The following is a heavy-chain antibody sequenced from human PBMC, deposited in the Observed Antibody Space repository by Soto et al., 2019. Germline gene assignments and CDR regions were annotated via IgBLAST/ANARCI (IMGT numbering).Heavy chain of an antibody. CDR3: ARDPQELRNAFDI. CDR2: ISYDGSNK. CDR1: GFTFSSYA. Sequence: QPGGSLRLSCAASGFTFSSYAMHWVRQAPGKGLEWVAVISYDGSNKYYADSVKGRFTISRDNSKNTLYLQMNSLRAEDTAVYYCARDPQELRNAFDIWGQGTMVTVSS. D-gene: IGHD1-26*01. V-gene: IGHV3-30-3*01. J-gene: IGHJ3*02.